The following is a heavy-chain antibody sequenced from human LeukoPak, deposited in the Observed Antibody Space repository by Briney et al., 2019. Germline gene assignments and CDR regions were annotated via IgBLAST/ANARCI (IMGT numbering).Heavy chain of an antibody. Sequence: GGSLRLSCAASGFTFSSYGMHWVRQAPGKGLEWVAFIRYDGSNKYYADSVKGRFTISRDNSKSTPYLQMNSLRAEDTAVYYCAKAEGIAAAGTDYWGQGTLVTVSS. CDR3: AKAEGIAAAGTDY. CDR2: IRYDGSNK. V-gene: IGHV3-30*02. D-gene: IGHD6-13*01. J-gene: IGHJ4*02. CDR1: GFTFSSYG.